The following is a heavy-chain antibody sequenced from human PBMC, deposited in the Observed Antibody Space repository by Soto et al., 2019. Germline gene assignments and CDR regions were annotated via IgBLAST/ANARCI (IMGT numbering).Heavy chain of an antibody. CDR2: IDPSDSYT. CDR3: ARHPLRFLDFYYYYGMDV. J-gene: IGHJ6*02. V-gene: IGHV5-10-1*01. D-gene: IGHD3-3*01. CDR1: GCSFTSYW. Sequence: GESLKVSCKGSGCSFTSYWISWVRQMPGKGLEWMGRIDPSDSYTNYSPSFQGHVTISADKSISTAYLQWSSLKASDTAMYYCARHPLRFLDFYYYYGMDVWGQGTTVTVSS.